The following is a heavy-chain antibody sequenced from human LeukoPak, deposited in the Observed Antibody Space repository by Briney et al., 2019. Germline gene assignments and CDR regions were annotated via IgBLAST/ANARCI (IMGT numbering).Heavy chain of an antibody. CDR2: IYYSGST. V-gene: IGHV4-38-2*01. CDR1: GYSITSSSW. CDR3: ARRLLDYGGTRFDY. Sequence: SDTLSLTCAVSGYSITSSSWWGWIRQPPGKGLEWIGSIYYSGSTYYNPSLKSRVTISVVTSKNQFSLKLSSVTAADTAVYYCARRLLDYGGTRFDYWGQGTLVTVSS. D-gene: IGHD4-23*01. J-gene: IGHJ4*02.